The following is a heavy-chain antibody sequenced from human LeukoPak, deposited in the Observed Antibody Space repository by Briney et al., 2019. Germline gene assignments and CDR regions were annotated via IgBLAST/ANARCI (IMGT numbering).Heavy chain of an antibody. CDR2: ISGSGGST. Sequence: GGSLRLSCAASGFTFSSYAMSWVRQAPGKGLEWVSAISGSGGSTYYADSVKGRFTISRDNSKNTLYLQMNSLRAEDTAVNYCAKDHGYGQQGYWGQGTLVTVSS. J-gene: IGHJ4*02. CDR1: GFTFSSYA. CDR3: AKDHGYGQQGY. V-gene: IGHV3-23*01. D-gene: IGHD5-18*01.